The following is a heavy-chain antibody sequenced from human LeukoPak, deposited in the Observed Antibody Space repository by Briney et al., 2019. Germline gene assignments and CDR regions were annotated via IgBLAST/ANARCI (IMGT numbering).Heavy chain of an antibody. CDR1: GGSISSGSYY. CDR2: IYYSGST. CDR3: ARLLRILDY. J-gene: IGHJ4*02. D-gene: IGHD4-17*01. V-gene: IGHV4-39*01. Sequence: SETLSLTCTVSGGSISSGSYYWGWIRQPPGKGLEWIGSIYYSGSTYYNPSLKSRVTISVDTSKNQFSLKLSSVTAADTAVYYCARLLRILDYWGQGTLVTVSS.